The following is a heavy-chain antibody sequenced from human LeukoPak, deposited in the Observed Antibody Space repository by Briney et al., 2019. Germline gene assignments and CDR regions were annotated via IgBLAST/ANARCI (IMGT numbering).Heavy chain of an antibody. D-gene: IGHD1-14*01. Sequence: GGSLRLSCAASGFTFSGYLMSWVRQAPGKGLELVANIKEEGSEKYYVDSVKGRFIISRDNAKNSLYLQMNSLRAEDTAVYYCARDSSAAPHSYWGQGTLVTVFS. J-gene: IGHJ4*02. CDR1: GFTFSGYL. V-gene: IGHV3-7*01. CDR2: IKEEGSEK. CDR3: ARDSSAAPHSY.